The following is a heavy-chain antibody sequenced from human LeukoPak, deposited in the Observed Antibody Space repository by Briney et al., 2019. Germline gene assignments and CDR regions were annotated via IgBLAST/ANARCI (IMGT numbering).Heavy chain of an antibody. D-gene: IGHD5-24*01. CDR2: ISSTSSYR. V-gene: IGHV3-21*01. CDR3: ASSRDGYNLGTGGDDY. Sequence: GGSLRLSCAASGFTFSSYSMNWVRQAPGKGLEWVSCISSTSSYRYYAGSVKGRFTISRDNAKNSLYLQMNSLRAEDTAVYYCASSRDGYNLGTGGDDYWGQGTLVTVSS. CDR1: GFTFSSYS. J-gene: IGHJ4*02.